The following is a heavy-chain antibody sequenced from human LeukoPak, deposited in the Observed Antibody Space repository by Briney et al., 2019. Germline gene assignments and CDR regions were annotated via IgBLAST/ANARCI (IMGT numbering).Heavy chain of an antibody. CDR2: FIPIFGTA. D-gene: IGHD2-2*02. V-gene: IGHV1-69*01. CDR1: GGTFSSYA. Sequence: GSSVKVSCKASGGTFSSYAISWVRQAPGQGLEWMGGFIPIFGTANYAQKFQGRVTITSDESTSTAYTELSSLRSEDTAVYYCARAPLYCSSTSCHMTGGDYWGQGTLVTVSS. CDR3: ARAPLYCSSTSCHMTGGDY. J-gene: IGHJ4*02.